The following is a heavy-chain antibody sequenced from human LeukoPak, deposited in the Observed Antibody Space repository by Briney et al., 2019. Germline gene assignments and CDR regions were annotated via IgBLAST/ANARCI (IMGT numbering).Heavy chain of an antibody. D-gene: IGHD5-18*01. CDR2: ISTTGGTI. J-gene: IGHJ3*02. CDR1: GFTFTNYE. V-gene: IGHV3-48*03. CDR3: ARDSYLRIDI. Sequence: GGSLRLSCVGSGFTFTNYEMTWVRQAPGKGLEWLSFISTTGGTIYYADSVKGRFTNSRDNARDSLYLQMNGLRAEDTAVYFYARDSYLRIDIWGQETMVTVSS.